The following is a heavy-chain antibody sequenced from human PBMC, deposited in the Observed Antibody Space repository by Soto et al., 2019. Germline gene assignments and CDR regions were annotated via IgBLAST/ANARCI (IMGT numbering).Heavy chain of an antibody. CDR3: ARDLSYGLCDY. CDR1: GYTFTSYF. CDR2: ISAHNGNT. Sequence: ASVKVSCKASGYTFTSYFISWVRQAPGQGLEWMGWISAHNGNTKYAQKLQGRVTMTTDTSTSTAYMELRSLRSDDTAVYYCARDLSYGLCDYWGQGTLVTVSS. D-gene: IGHD5-18*01. J-gene: IGHJ4*02. V-gene: IGHV1-18*01.